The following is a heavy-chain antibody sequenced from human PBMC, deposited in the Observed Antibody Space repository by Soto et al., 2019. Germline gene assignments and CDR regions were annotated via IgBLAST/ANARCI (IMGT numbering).Heavy chain of an antibody. CDR1: GGSFSGYY. J-gene: IGHJ3*02. V-gene: IGHV4-34*01. Sequence: SETLSLTCAVYGGSFSGYYWSWIRQPPGKGLEWIGEINRSGSTNDNPSLKSRVTISVNTSKNQFSLKLSTVTAADTAVYYGARRDCSGGSCYSAFDIWGQGTMVTVSS. CDR3: ARRDCSGGSCYSAFDI. CDR2: INRSGST. D-gene: IGHD2-15*01.